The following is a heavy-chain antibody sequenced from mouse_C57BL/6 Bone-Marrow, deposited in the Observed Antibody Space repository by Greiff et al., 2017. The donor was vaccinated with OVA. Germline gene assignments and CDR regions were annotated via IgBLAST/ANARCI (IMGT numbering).Heavy chain of an antibody. Sequence: VQLQQPGAELVKPGASVKLSCTASGFNINDSYMHWVKQRTEQGLEWIGRIDPEDGETNYAPKFQGTATITADKDSNTAYLQLSSLTSDDTAVYYCARRWAMDGWGQGTSVTVSS. V-gene: IGHV14-2*01. CDR2: IDPEDGET. CDR1: GFNINDSY. D-gene: IGHD2-3*01. CDR3: ARRWAMDG. J-gene: IGHJ4*01.